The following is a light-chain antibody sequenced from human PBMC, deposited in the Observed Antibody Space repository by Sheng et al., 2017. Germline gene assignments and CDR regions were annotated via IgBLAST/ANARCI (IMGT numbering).Light chain of an antibody. V-gene: IGKV1-5*03. Sequence: IQMTQSPSTLSASVGDRVTITCRASQNIRIWLAWYQQKPGKAPKVLIYKASNLESGVPSRFSGGGSGTQFTLTITNLQPDDFATYYCQQSYSTLGAFGQGTKVEIK. CDR1: QNIRIW. CDR2: KAS. CDR3: QQSYSTLGA. J-gene: IGKJ1*01.